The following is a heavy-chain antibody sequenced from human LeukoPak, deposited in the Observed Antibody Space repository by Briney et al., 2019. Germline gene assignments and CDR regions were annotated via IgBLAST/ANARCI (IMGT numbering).Heavy chain of an antibody. CDR1: GDSISSYY. CDR2: IYYSGST. D-gene: IGHD6-19*01. V-gene: IGHV4-59*01. CDR3: ARTYSGGPAVIDY. Sequence: SETLSLTCTVSGDSISSYYWNWIRQPPGKGLEWIGYIYYSGSTNYNPSLKSRVTISVDTSKNQFSLKLSSVTAADTAVYYCARTYSGGPAVIDYWGQGTLVTVSS. J-gene: IGHJ4*02.